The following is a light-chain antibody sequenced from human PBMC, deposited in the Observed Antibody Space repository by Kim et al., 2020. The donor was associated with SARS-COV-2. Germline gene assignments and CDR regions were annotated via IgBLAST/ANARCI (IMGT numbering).Light chain of an antibody. J-gene: IGKJ4*01. CDR2: DAS. CDR3: QQRKYWPPVT. CDR1: QDVDIY. V-gene: IGKV3-11*01. Sequence: SPGERATLSCRASQDVDIYLAWYQQKPGQAPRLLIYDASNRATCVPARFSGSGSGTEFSLTISSLEPEDFAVYYCQQRKYWPPVTFGGGTKVDIK.